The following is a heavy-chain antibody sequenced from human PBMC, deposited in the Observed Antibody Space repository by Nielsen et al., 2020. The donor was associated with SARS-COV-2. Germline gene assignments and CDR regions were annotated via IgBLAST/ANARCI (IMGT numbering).Heavy chain of an antibody. D-gene: IGHD3-10*01. V-gene: IGHV3-11*01. J-gene: IGHJ5*02. Sequence: IRQPTGKGLEGVSYISSSGSTIYYADSVKGRFTISRDNAKNSLYLQMNGLRAEDTAVYYCARDPLVRGVIRSNWFDPWGQGTLVTVSS. CDR2: ISSSGSTI. CDR3: ARDPLVRGVIRSNWFDP.